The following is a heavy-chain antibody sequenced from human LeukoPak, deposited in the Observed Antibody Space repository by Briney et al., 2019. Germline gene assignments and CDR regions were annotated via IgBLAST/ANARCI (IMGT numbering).Heavy chain of an antibody. CDR2: IKQDGSEK. V-gene: IGHV3-7*01. D-gene: IGHD3-10*01. J-gene: IGHJ3*02. CDR3: ARWGVTGAFDI. CDR1: GFTFSSYW. Sequence: PGGSLRLSCAASGFTFSSYWMSWVRQAPGKGLEWVTNIKQDGSEKYYVDSVKGRFTISRDNAKNSLYLQMNSLRAEDTAVYYCARWGVTGAFDIWGQGTMVTVSS.